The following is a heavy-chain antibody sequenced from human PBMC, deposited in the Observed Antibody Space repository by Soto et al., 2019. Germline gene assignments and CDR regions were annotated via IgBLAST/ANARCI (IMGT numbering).Heavy chain of an antibody. CDR1: ALSCSTSV. D-gene: IGHD2-2*01. Sequence: ASLRLSCAASALSCSTSVMAWVRRAPEKGLEWVSSIGPGSWNTVYADCVKVRFTISRDISRNTVFRQMDSLRAEHTAVYYCAQDRQYPRHYFHYWGEGTLVTVSS. CDR3: AQDRQYPRHYFHY. J-gene: IGHJ4*02. CDR2: IGPGSWNT. V-gene: IGHV3-23*01.